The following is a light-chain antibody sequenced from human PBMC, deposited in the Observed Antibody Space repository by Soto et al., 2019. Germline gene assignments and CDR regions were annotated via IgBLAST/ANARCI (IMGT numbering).Light chain of an antibody. V-gene: IGLV2-14*03. CDR1: SSDVGGYNY. J-gene: IGLJ3*02. CDR3: SSYTSSNTWV. CDR2: DVN. Sequence: QSVLTQPASVSGSPGQSITISCTGTSSDVGGYNYVSWYQHHPGKAPKLMIYDVNNRPSGISNRFSGSKSGNTASLTISGLQAEDEADYYCSSYTSSNTWVFGGGTKLTVL.